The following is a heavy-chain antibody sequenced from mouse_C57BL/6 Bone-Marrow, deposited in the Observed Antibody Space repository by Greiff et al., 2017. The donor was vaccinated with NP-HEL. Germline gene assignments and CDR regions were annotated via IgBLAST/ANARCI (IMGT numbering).Heavy chain of an antibody. CDR2: IYPGSGNT. D-gene: IGHD1-1*01. J-gene: IGHJ1*03. V-gene: IGHV1-76*01. CDR3: ARGALTTVSRDWYFDV. CDR1: GYTFTDYY. Sequence: VQLQQSGAELVRPGASVKLSCKASGYTFTDYYINWVKQRPGQGLEWIARIYPGSGNTYYNEKFKGKATLTAEKSSSTAYMQLSSLTSEDSTVYFCARGALTTVSRDWYFDVWGTVTTVTVAS.